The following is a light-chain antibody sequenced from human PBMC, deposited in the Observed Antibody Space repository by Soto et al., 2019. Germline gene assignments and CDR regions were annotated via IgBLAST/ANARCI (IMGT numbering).Light chain of an antibody. CDR2: AAS. Sequence: DIQMTQSPSSLSASVGDRVTITCRASQGIRNAVGWYQQKAGKAPKRLIYAASSLQSGVPSRFSGSGSGTEFTLTISSLQPEDFATYYCLQHNSYPLTFGQGTKVEIK. J-gene: IGKJ1*01. CDR3: LQHNSYPLT. CDR1: QGIRNA. V-gene: IGKV1-17*01.